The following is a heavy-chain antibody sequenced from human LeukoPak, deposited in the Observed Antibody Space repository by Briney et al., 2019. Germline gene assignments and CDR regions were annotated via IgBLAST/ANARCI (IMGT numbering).Heavy chain of an antibody. CDR2: IYPVDSHI. J-gene: IGHJ4*02. D-gene: IGHD4/OR15-4a*01. CDR3: ARPHYGASDY. Sequence: GESLKISCKGSGYRFTNYWIGWVRQMPGKGLEWMGLIYPVDSHIRYSPSLQGQVTISADKSISTAYLQWSSLKASDTAIYYCARPHYGASDYWGQGTLVTVSS. CDR1: GYRFTNYW. V-gene: IGHV5-51*01.